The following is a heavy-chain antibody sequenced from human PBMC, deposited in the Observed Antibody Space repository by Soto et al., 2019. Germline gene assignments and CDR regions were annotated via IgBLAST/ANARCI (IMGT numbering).Heavy chain of an antibody. CDR2: INSDGSTT. J-gene: IGHJ5*01. CDR3: TSDTFGGSDS. V-gene: IGHV3-74*01. Sequence: GGSLRLSCATSGFTFSSRWMHWVRQAPGKGLVWVSYINSDGSTTTYADSVKGRFTISRDNAKNTVYLQMNSLRAEDTAVYYCTSDTFGGSDSWGQGTLVTVSS. D-gene: IGHD2-15*01. CDR1: GFTFSSRW.